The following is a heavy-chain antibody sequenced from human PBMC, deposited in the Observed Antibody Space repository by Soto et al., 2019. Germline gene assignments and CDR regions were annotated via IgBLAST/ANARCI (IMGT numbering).Heavy chain of an antibody. CDR1: GYSFTSYW. J-gene: IGHJ6*03. V-gene: IGHV5-51*01. Sequence: PGESLKISCKGSGYSFTSYWIGWVRQMPGKGLQWMGIIYPGDSDTRYSPSFQGQVTISADKSISTAYLQWSSLKASDTAMYYCARTMVRGVIISEYYYYMYVWGKGTTVTVSS. CDR3: ARTMVRGVIISEYYYYMYV. D-gene: IGHD3-10*01. CDR2: IYPGDSDT.